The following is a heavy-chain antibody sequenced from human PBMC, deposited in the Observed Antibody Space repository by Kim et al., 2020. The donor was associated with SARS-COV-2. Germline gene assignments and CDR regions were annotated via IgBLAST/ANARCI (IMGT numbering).Heavy chain of an antibody. D-gene: IGHD3-10*01. J-gene: IGHJ3*02. Sequence: GGSLRLSCAASGFTFSSYSMNWVRQAPGKGLEWVSSISSSSSYIYYADSVKGRFTISRDNAKNSLYLQMNSLRAEDTAVYYCARDRAKVAFDIWGQGTMVTVSS. CDR3: ARDRAKVAFDI. CDR1: GFTFSSYS. V-gene: IGHV3-21*01. CDR2: ISSSSSYI.